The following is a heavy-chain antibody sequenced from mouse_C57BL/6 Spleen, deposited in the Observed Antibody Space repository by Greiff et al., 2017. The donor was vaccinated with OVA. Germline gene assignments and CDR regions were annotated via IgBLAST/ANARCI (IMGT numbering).Heavy chain of an antibody. V-gene: IGHV1-55*01. Sequence: QVQLKQPGAELVKPGASVKMSCKASGYTFTSYWITWVKQRPGQGLEWIGDIYPGSGSTNYNEKFKSKATLTVDTSSSTAYMQLSSLTSEDSAVYYCARRGGSYDYFDYWGQGTTLTVSS. CDR2: IYPGSGST. CDR3: ARRGGSYDYFDY. J-gene: IGHJ2*01. D-gene: IGHD1-1*02. CDR1: GYTFTSYW.